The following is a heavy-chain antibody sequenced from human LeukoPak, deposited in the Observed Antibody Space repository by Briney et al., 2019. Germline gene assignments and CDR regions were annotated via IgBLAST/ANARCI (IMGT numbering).Heavy chain of an antibody. Sequence: GESLKISCKASGYGFTTYWIGWGRQMPGKGLEWMGIIYPGDSDTRYSPSFQGQVTISVDKSSSTAYLQWSSLKASDTAMYYCARPGERWVKVDYWGQGTQVTVSS. D-gene: IGHD5-24*01. J-gene: IGHJ4*02. CDR1: GYGFTTYW. V-gene: IGHV5-51*01. CDR2: IYPGDSDT. CDR3: ARPGERWVKVDY.